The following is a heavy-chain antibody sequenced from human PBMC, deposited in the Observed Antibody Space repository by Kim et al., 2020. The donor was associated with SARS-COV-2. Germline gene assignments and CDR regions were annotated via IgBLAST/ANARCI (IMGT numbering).Heavy chain of an antibody. V-gene: IGHV1-2*02. CDR2: MNPKSGDK. J-gene: IGHJ3*02. CDR1: GYAFTGFY. CDR3: AKVMAGACCSFDI. D-gene: IGHD2-15*01. Sequence: ASVKVSCKTSGYAFTGFYIHWVRQAPGQGLEWMGWMNPKSGDKRYAQKFQGRVTLTRDTSINTAYMDLSSLKSDDTAVYFCAKVMAGACCSFDIWGQGT.